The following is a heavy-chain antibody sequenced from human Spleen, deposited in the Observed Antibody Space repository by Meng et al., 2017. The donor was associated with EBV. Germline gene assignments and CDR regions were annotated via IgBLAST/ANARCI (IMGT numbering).Heavy chain of an antibody. CDR2: FADGGTT. J-gene: IGHJ4*02. Sequence: KEPGPGLEWPSSTLARTCSVAGASLTGSSHFWGWVRQPPGKGLEWIGTFADGGTTYYNPSLQSRVTISVDISKDQFSLNLNSVTAADTAVYFCARGEWGSAWDYWGQGSLVTVSS. CDR1: GASLTGSSHF. CDR3: ARGEWGSAWDY. D-gene: IGHD6-19*01. V-gene: IGHV4-39*07.